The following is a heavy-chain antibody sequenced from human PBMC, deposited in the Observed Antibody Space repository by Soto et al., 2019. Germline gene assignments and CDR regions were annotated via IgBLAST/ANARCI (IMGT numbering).Heavy chain of an antibody. CDR3: ARGSRACSSTSCYDEDWFDP. V-gene: IGHV1-2*04. J-gene: IGHJ5*02. CDR2: INPNSGGT. Sequence: DSVKISCKASGYTFTGSYIHWVRQALGQGLEWMGWINPNSGGTNYAQKFQGWVTMTRDTSISTAYMELSRLRSDDTAVYYCARGSRACSSTSCYDEDWFDPWGQGTLVTVSS. D-gene: IGHD2-2*01. CDR1: GYTFTGSY.